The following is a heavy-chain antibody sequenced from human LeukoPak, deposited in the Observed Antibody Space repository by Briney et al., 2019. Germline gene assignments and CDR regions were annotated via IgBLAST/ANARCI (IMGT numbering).Heavy chain of an antibody. V-gene: IGHV4-59*08. CDR2: IYHSGGT. D-gene: IGHD3-10*01. J-gene: IGHJ4*02. CDR1: GGSINKYY. CDR3: ARQTGSGLFSLP. Sequence: SETLSLTCTVSGGSINKYYWSWFRQPPGKGLEWIGYIYHSGGTYYNASLKSRVTISVDTSKNQFSLKLSSVTAADTAVYYCARQTGSGLFSLPGGQGTLVTVSS.